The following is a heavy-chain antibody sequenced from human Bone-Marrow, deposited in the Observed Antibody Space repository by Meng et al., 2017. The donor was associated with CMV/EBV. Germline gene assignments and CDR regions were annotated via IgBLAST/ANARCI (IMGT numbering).Heavy chain of an antibody. Sequence: GESLKISCAASGFTFSSYSMNWVRQAPGKGLEWVANIKQDGSEKYYVDSVKGRFTISRDNAKNSLYLQMNSLRAEDTAVYYCARPGYDFWSGYWAYYFDYWGQGTLVTVSS. J-gene: IGHJ4*02. D-gene: IGHD3-3*01. V-gene: IGHV3-7*01. CDR3: ARPGYDFWSGYWAYYFDY. CDR2: IKQDGSEK. CDR1: GFTFSSYS.